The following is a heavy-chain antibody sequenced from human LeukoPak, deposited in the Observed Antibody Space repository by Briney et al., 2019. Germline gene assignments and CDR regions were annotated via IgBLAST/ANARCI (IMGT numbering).Heavy chain of an antibody. CDR2: IKQDGNVK. V-gene: IGHV3-7*01. D-gene: IGHD2-21*02. CDR3: ARPAYCGGDCYFYFDY. Sequence: GGSLRLSCAASGFTFSRYWMSWVRQAPGKGLEWVASIKQDGNVKYYVDSVKGRFTISRENAKSSLYLQMNSLRAEDTAVYYCARPAYCGGDCYFYFDYWGQGTLVTVSS. CDR1: GFTFSRYW. J-gene: IGHJ4*02.